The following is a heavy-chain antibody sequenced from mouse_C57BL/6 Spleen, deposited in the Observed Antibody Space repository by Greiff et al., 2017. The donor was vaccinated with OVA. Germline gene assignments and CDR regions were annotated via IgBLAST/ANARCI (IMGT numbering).Heavy chain of an antibody. CDR2: IYPGDGDT. CDR3: ARGEDYDDVWAMDY. CDR1: GYAFSSSW. J-gene: IGHJ4*01. Sequence: VQLQQSGPELVKPGASVKISCKASGYAFSSSWMNWVKQRPGKGLEWIGRIYPGDGDTNYNGKFKGKATLTADKSSSTAYMQLSSLTSEDSAVYFCARGEDYDDVWAMDYWGQGTSVTVSS. D-gene: IGHD2-4*01. V-gene: IGHV1-82*01.